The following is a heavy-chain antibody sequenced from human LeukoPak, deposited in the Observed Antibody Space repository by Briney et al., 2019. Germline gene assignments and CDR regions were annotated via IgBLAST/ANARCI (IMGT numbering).Heavy chain of an antibody. J-gene: IGHJ2*01. CDR1: GYAFTSYG. D-gene: IGHD1/OR15-1a*01. CDR3: ATANRYFDL. V-gene: IGHV1-18*01. CDR2: ISAYNGNT. Sequence: ASVKVSCKASGYAFTSYGISWVRQAPGQGLEWMGWISAYNGNTIYAQKFQGRVTMTEDTSTDTAYMELSSLRSEDTAVYYCATANRYFDLWGRGTLVTVSS.